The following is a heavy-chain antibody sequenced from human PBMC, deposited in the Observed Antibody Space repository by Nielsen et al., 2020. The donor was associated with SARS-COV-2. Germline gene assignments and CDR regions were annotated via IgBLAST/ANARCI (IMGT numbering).Heavy chain of an antibody. Sequence: SETLSLTFAVYGGSFSGYYWSWIRQPPGKGLEWIGEINHSGSTNYNPSLKCRVTISVDTSKNQFSLKLSSVTAADTAVYYCARVRYSYDYWGQGTLVTVSS. V-gene: IGHV4-34*01. CDR1: GGSFSGYY. D-gene: IGHD3-10*01. J-gene: IGHJ4*02. CDR2: INHSGST. CDR3: ARVRYSYDY.